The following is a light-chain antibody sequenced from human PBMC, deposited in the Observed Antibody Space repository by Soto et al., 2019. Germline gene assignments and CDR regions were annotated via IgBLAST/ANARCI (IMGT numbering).Light chain of an antibody. CDR3: QQYNSYS. V-gene: IGKV1-5*01. J-gene: IGKJ1*01. CDR2: HAS. CDR1: QSISNW. Sequence: DIHMTQSHSTLTPSVGDRVTTTCRASQSISNWLAWYQQKPGTAPKVLIYHASNLRSGVPSRFSGSGSGTDFTLTISRLQPDDVATYYCQQYNSYSFGQGTKVDIK.